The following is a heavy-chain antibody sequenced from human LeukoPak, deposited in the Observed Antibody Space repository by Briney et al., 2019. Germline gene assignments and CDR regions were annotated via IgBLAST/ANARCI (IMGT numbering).Heavy chain of an antibody. CDR2: IKQDGSEK. J-gene: IGHJ3*02. Sequence: PGGSLRLSCAASGFTFSSYSMSWVRQAPGKGLEWVANIKQDGSEKYYVDSVKGRFTISRDNAKNSLYLQMNSLRAEDTAVYYCARPQGHLVSDAFDIWGQGTMVTVSS. D-gene: IGHD6-13*01. CDR3: ARPQGHLVSDAFDI. CDR1: GFTFSSYS. V-gene: IGHV3-7*01.